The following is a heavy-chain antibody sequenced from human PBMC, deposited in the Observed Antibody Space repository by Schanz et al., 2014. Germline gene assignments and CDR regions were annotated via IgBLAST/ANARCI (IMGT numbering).Heavy chain of an antibody. V-gene: IGHV1-8*01. CDR1: GYPFTSDD. CDR2: MNPNSGDT. D-gene: IGHD3-10*01. J-gene: IGHJ6*03. Sequence: QVQLVQSGAEVKKPGASVKVSCRASGYPFTSDDITWVRQAPGQGLEWMGWMNPNSGDTGYPRKFQDRVTMTRNTSISTGYMELNSLTSEDSAVYYCARVSMEFERGKSYYYDRDVWGRGTTVTVSS. CDR3: ARVSMEFERGKSYYYDRDV.